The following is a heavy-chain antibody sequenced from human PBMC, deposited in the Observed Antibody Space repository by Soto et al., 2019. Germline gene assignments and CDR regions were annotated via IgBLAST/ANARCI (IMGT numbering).Heavy chain of an antibody. CDR3: ARHNWNDSNWFDP. CDR2: IYYSGST. Sequence: SETLSLTCTVSGGSISSYYWSWIRQPPGKGLEWIGYIYYSGSTNYNPSLKSRVTISVDTSKNQFSLKLSSVTAADAAVYYCARHNWNDSNWFDPWGQGTLVTVSS. V-gene: IGHV4-59*08. D-gene: IGHD1-1*01. CDR1: GGSISSYY. J-gene: IGHJ5*02.